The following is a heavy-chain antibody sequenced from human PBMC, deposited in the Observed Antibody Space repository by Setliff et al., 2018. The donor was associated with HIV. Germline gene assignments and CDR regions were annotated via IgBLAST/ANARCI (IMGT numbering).Heavy chain of an antibody. CDR2: INHSGST. D-gene: IGHD3-22*01. CDR3: ASLQFTYYYDSSGFGSDPFDI. Sequence: PSETLSLTCAVYGGSFSDYYWNWIRQPPGKGLGWIGEINHSGSTNYNPSLKSRVTISLDTSKNQFSLKLSSVTAADTAVYYCASLQFTYYYDSSGFGSDPFDIWGQGTMVTVSS. V-gene: IGHV4-34*01. CDR1: GGSFSDYY. J-gene: IGHJ3*02.